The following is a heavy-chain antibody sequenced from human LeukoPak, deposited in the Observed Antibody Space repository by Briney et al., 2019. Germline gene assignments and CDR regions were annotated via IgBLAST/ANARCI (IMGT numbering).Heavy chain of an antibody. CDR1: GGSIETYY. D-gene: IGHD6-19*01. CDR2: IYHTGTT. Sequence: PSETLSLTCIVSGGSIETYYWSWIRQPPGKGLEWIGYIYHTGTTNYKSSLKSRVTMSVDTSKNQISLRLSSVTAAGTAVYYCARQGYSGSSTFDYWGQGTLVTVSS. J-gene: IGHJ4*02. CDR3: ARQGYSGSSTFDY. V-gene: IGHV4-59*08.